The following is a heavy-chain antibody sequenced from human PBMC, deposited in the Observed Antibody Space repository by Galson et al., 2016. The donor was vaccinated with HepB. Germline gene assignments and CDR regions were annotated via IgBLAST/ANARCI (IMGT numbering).Heavy chain of an antibody. J-gene: IGHJ6*04. Sequence: SLRLSCAASGFTFNNYGMTWVRQAPGKGLEVVSRISRSGDSRDYADSLKGRFTISRDNSKNTLSLQMNSLRAEDTAVYYCVQGSTAPAVWGKGTTVTVSS. D-gene: IGHD1-26*01. CDR2: ISRSGDSR. CDR1: GFTFNNYG. CDR3: VQGSTAPAV. V-gene: IGHV3-23*01.